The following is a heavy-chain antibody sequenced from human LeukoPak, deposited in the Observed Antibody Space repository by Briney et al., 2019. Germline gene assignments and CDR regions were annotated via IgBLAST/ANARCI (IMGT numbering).Heavy chain of an antibody. Sequence: PSETLSLTCAVSVASISNYYWSWIRQAPGKGLEWIGYISTSGSTNYDPSLKSRVSISLDTSNSRFSLNLNFVTAADTAVYFCASPRTSYRYTFDYWGPGALVTVSS. CDR1: VASISNYY. J-gene: IGHJ4*02. CDR2: ISTSGST. D-gene: IGHD5-18*01. CDR3: ASPRTSYRYTFDY. V-gene: IGHV4-4*09.